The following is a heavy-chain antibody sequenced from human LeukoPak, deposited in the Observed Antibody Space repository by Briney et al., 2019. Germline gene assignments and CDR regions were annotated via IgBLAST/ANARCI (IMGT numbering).Heavy chain of an antibody. CDR1: GGSISSYY. CDR2: IYYSGST. D-gene: IGHD1-1*01. Sequence: PSETLSLTCAVSGGSISSYYWSWIRQPPGKGLEWIGYIYYSGSTNYNPSLKSRVTISVDTSKNQFSLKPSSVTAADTAVYYCARRTGTGYYYYYMDVWGKGTTVTVSS. J-gene: IGHJ6*03. CDR3: ARRTGTGYYYYYMDV. V-gene: IGHV4-59*01.